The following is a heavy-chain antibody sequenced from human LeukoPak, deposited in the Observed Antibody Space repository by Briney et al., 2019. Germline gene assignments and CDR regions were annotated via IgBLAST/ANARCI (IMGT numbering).Heavy chain of an antibody. V-gene: IGHV3-21*01. J-gene: IGHJ4*02. CDR3: ARGGEVGNFDY. D-gene: IGHD1-26*01. Sequence: KAGGSLRLSCAASGFTFSSYSMNWVRQAPGKGLEWVSSISSSSSYIYYADSVKGRFTISRNNAKNSLYLQMNSLRAEDTAVYYCARGGEVGNFDYWGQGTLVTVSS. CDR1: GFTFSSYS. CDR2: ISSSSSYI.